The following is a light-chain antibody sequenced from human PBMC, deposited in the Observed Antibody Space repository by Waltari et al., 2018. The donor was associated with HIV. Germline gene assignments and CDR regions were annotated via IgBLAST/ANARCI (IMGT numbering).Light chain of an antibody. Sequence: QLVLTQSPSVSASLGASVKLTCTLSSGHRSYAIAWHQQQPEKGPHYLMKVTSDGSHRKGDGIPDRFSGSSSGAERYLTISSLQSEDEAAYYCQTWGTGIRVFGGGTKLTVL. V-gene: IGLV4-69*01. CDR2: VTSDGSH. CDR1: SGHRSYA. J-gene: IGLJ3*02. CDR3: QTWGTGIRV.